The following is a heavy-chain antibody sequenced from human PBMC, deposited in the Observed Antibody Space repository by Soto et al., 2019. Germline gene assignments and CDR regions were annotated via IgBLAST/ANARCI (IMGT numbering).Heavy chain of an antibody. V-gene: IGHV4-31*03. CDR2: IYYSGST. CDR3: ARDGDYFGSGSPPLLSK. CDR1: GGSITSGGYC. J-gene: IGHJ4*02. Sequence: QVQLQESGPGLVKPSQTLSLTCTVSGGSITSGGYCWTWIRQHAVKGLEWMGHIYYSGSTSYNPSLKSRVTISIDTSKNQFSLKLTSVTAADTAVYYCARDGDYFGSGSPPLLSKWGQGTLVTVSS. D-gene: IGHD3-10*01.